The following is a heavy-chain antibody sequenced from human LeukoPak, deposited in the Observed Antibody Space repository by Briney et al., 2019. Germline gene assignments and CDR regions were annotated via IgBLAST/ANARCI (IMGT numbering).Heavy chain of an antibody. J-gene: IGHJ5*02. Sequence: PSETLSLTCTVSGGPISSSSYYWGWIRQPPGKGLEWIGSIYYSGSTYYNPSLKSRVTISVDTSKNQFSLKLSSVTAADTAVYYCARSPSNNWFDPWGQGTLVTVSS. CDR2: IYYSGST. CDR3: ARSPSNNWFDP. V-gene: IGHV4-39*01. CDR1: GGPISSSSYY.